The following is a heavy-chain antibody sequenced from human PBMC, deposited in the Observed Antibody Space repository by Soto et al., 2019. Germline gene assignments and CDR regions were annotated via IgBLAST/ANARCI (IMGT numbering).Heavy chain of an antibody. CDR1: GYTFTGYD. V-gene: IGHV1-8*01. CDR3: EGEKTSYGLDV. J-gene: IGHJ6*02. Sequence: QVQLVQSVAEVKKPGASVKVSCKASGYTFTGYDINGGRQATGQGLEWMGWMNPNSGHTGYAQKFQGRVTMTRNTSIRTAYVELSGLRSQDTAVYYCEGEKTSYGLDVWGQGTTVTVSS. CDR2: MNPNSGHT.